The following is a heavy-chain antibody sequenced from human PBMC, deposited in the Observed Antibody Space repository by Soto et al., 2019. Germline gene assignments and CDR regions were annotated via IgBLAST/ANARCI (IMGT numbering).Heavy chain of an antibody. V-gene: IGHV4-34*01. CDR2: INHSGST. CDR3: ARVSNEYGGNGAFDY. Sequence: PSETLSLTCAVYGGSFSGYYWSWVRQPPGKGLEWIGRINHSGSTNYNPSPKSRVTISLDMSRNQFSLQLTSVTAADTALYYCARVSNEYGGNGAFDYWGLGTLVTVSS. D-gene: IGHD4-17*01. J-gene: IGHJ4*02. CDR1: GGSFSGYY.